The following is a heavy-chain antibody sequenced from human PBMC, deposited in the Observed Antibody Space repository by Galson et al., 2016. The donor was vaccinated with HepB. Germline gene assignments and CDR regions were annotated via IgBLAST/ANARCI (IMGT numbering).Heavy chain of an antibody. V-gene: IGHV3-21*01. CDR3: ASDYWVY. CDR1: GFTFSSYA. CDR2: VSGSSRA. J-gene: IGHJ4*02. Sequence: SLRLSCAASGFTFSSYAMRWVRQAPGKGLEWVSAVSGSSRAYYADSVKGRFTISRDNAKNSLYLQMNSLRAEDTAVYYCASDYWVYWGQGTLVTVSA. D-gene: IGHD2-8*02.